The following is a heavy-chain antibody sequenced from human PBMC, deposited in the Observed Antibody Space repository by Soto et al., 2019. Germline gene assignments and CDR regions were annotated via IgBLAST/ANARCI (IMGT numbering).Heavy chain of an antibody. V-gene: IGHV3-30*18. Sequence: QVQLVESGGGVVQPGRSLRLSCAVSGVTFSSYGMHWVRQAPGKGLEWVAVISYDGSVEYYADSVKGRFTISRDNPKNMVYLQMNSLRIDDTAVYYCAKEGGTGESTLRYRYGCWGQGTLVTVSS. J-gene: IGHJ4*02. CDR1: GVTFSSYG. CDR2: ISYDGSVE. D-gene: IGHD5-18*01. CDR3: AKEGGTGESTLRYRYGC.